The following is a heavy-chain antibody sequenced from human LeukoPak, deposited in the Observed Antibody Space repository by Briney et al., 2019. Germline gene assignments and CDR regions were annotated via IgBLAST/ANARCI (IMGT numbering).Heavy chain of an antibody. J-gene: IGHJ4*02. D-gene: IGHD2-8*01. CDR2: ISGSGGST. CDR3: AKEGVMVYAMYFDY. Sequence: GGSLRLSCAASGFTFSNYWMSWVRQAPGKGLEWVSAISGSGGSTYYADSVKGRFTISRDNSKNTLYLQMNSLRAEDTAVYYCAKEGVMVYAMYFDYWGQGTLVTVSS. V-gene: IGHV3-23*01. CDR1: GFTFSNYW.